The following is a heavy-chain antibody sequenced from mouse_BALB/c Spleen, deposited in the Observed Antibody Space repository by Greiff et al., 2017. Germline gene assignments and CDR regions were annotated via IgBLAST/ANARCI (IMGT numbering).Heavy chain of an antibody. CDR2: ISYDGSN. CDR1: GYSITSGYY. CDR3: SRDKTTAYYFDY. D-gene: IGHD1-2*01. V-gene: IGHV3-6*02. J-gene: IGHJ2*01. Sequence: EVQLQQSGPGLVKPSQSLSLTCSVTGYSITSGYYWNWIRQFPGNKLEWMGYISYDGSNNYNPSLKNRISITRDTSKNQFFLKLNSVTTEDTATYYCSRDKTTAYYFDYWGQGTTLTVSS.